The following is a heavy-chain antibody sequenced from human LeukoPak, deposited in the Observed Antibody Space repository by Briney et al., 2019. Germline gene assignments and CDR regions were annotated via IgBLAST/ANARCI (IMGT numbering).Heavy chain of an antibody. J-gene: IGHJ5*02. CDR2: IYPGDSDT. CDR3: ARRFDSSGYGFDP. D-gene: IGHD3-22*01. CDR1: GYSFTSYW. V-gene: IGHV5-51*01. Sequence: EESLKISCKGSGYSFTSYWIGWVRQMPGKGLEWMGIIYPGDSDTRYSPSFQGQVTISADKSISTAYLQWSSLKASDTAMYYCARRFDSSGYGFDPWGQGTLVTVSS.